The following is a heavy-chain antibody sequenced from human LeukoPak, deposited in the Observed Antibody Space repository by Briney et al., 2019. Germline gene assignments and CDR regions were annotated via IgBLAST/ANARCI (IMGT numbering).Heavy chain of an antibody. J-gene: IGHJ4*02. D-gene: IGHD5-18*01. CDR2: IKSKTDGGTT. CDR3: TTEGGGYSYGGPEGAPKSFDY. Sequence: GGSLRLSCAASGFTFSNAWMSWVRQAPGKGLEWVGRIKSKTDGGTTDYAAPVKGRFTISRDDSKNTLYLQMNSLKTEDTAVYYCTTEGGGYSYGGPEGAPKSFDYWGQGTLVTVSS. CDR1: GFTFSNAW. V-gene: IGHV3-15*01.